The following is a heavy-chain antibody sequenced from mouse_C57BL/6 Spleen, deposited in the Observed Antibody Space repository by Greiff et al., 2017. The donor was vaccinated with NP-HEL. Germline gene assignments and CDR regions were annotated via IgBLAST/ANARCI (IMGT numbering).Heavy chain of an antibody. Sequence: QVQLQQPGAELVKPGASVKLSCKASGYTFTEYTIHWVKQRSGQGLEWIGWFYPGSGSIKYNEKFKDKATLTADKSSSTVYMELSRLTSEDSAVYFCARHEDVLYYYGSSYGYFDVWGTGTTVTVSS. CDR1: GYTFTEYT. V-gene: IGHV1-62-2*01. J-gene: IGHJ1*03. CDR3: ARHEDVLYYYGSSYGYFDV. D-gene: IGHD1-1*01. CDR2: FYPGSGSI.